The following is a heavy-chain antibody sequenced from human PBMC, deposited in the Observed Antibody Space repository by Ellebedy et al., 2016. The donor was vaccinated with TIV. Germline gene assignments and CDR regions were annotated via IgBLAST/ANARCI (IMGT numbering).Heavy chain of an antibody. CDR1: GFTFSSYW. V-gene: IGHV3-74*01. CDR3: ARAPPGYSSTQADY. J-gene: IGHJ4*02. CDR2: INSDGSST. D-gene: IGHD6-13*01. Sequence: GESLKISXAASGFTFSSYWMHWVRQAPGKGLVWVSRINSDGSSTSYADSVKGRFTISRDNAKNTLYLQMNSLRAEDTAVYYCARAPPGYSSTQADYWGQGTLVTVSS.